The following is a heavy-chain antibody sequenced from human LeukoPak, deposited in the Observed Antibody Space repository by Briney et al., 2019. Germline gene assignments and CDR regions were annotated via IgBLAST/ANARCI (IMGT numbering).Heavy chain of an antibody. Sequence: GGSLRLSCAASGFTFSNAWMTWVRQAPGKGLEWVGRIKSESVGGAIDYAAPVKGRFTISRDDSKNTVYLQMNSLKTEDTALYYCTTTYHYDSSGYSSYYWGQGTLVTVSS. V-gene: IGHV3-15*01. CDR2: IKSESVGGAI. CDR1: GFTFSNAW. D-gene: IGHD3-22*01. J-gene: IGHJ4*02. CDR3: TTTYHYDSSGYSSYY.